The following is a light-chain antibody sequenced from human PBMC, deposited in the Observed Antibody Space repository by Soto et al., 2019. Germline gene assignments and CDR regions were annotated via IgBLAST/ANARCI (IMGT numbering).Light chain of an antibody. CDR2: DAS. CDR1: QGISIY. Sequence: DIQMTQSPSSLSASVGDRVTIACRASQGISIYLAWYQQKPGKVPQLLIYDASTLQSGVPSRFSGSGSGTDLTLTISGLQPEDVATYYCQKSNGGPLTFGGGTKVEIK. J-gene: IGKJ4*01. V-gene: IGKV1-27*01. CDR3: QKSNGGPLT.